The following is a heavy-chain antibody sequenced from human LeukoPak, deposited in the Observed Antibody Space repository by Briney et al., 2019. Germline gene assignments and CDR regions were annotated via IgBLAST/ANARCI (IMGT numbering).Heavy chain of an antibody. CDR1: GLTFSGDY. CDR2: LNGDGSVK. D-gene: IGHD4-17*01. V-gene: IGHV3-7*01. J-gene: IGHJ3*02. CDR3: TRDSDHRDGHIHYDAFDM. Sequence: GGSLRLSCVLSGLTFSGDYMVWVRQAPGKGLEWVASLNGDGSVKHYADSVVGRFTISRDNVKKSLYLQMDSLSAGDSAIYYCTRDSDHRDGHIHYDAFDMWGQGTLVTVSS.